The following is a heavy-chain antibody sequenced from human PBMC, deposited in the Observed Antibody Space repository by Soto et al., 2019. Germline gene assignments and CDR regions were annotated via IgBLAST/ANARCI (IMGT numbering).Heavy chain of an antibody. V-gene: IGHV1-69*12. J-gene: IGHJ4*02. CDR1: GGTFSSYA. CDR3: ARATRYYYGSGSYPPLDY. CDR2: IIPIFGTA. Sequence: QVQLVQSGAEVKKPGSSVKVSCKASGGTFSSYAISWVRQAPGQGLEWMGGIIPIFGTANYAQKFQGRVTITADESTSTAYMELSSLRSEDTAVYYCARATRYYYGSGSYPPLDYWGQGTLVTVSS. D-gene: IGHD3-10*01.